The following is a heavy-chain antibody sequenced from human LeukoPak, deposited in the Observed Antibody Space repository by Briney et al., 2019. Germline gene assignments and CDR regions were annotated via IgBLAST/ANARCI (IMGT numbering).Heavy chain of an antibody. V-gene: IGHV3-30-3*01. Sequence: GGSLRLSCAASGFSFSSDAMHWVRQAPGKGLEWVAVISYDGSNKYYADSVKGRFTISRDNSKNTLYLQMNSLRAEDTAVYYCLVGTFDYWGQGTLVTVSS. J-gene: IGHJ4*02. D-gene: IGHD1-14*01. CDR2: ISYDGSNK. CDR3: LVGTFDY. CDR1: GFSFSSDA.